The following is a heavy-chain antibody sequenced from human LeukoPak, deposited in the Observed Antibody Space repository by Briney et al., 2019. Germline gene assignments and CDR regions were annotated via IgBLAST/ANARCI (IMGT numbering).Heavy chain of an antibody. Sequence: GASVKVSCKASGYTFTDYYMHWVRQAPGQTFEWLAWINPKSGDTHYTQKFQGRVTVTTDTSITSVYMELSGLQSDDTGVYYCVRDLTGGSGDWGQGTLVTVSS. CDR2: INPKSGDT. CDR1: GYTFTDYY. V-gene: IGHV1-2*02. CDR3: VRDLTGGSGD. D-gene: IGHD6-19*01. J-gene: IGHJ4*02.